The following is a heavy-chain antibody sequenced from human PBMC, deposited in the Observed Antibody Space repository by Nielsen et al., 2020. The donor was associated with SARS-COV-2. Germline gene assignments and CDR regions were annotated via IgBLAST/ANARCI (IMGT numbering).Heavy chain of an antibody. J-gene: IGHJ4*02. CDR3: ASTPPRGSSPGY. CDR2: IKQDGSEK. D-gene: IGHD6-13*01. V-gene: IGHV3-7*01. CDR1: GFTFSSYW. Sequence: GGSLRLSCAASGFTFSSYWMSWVRQAPGKGLEWVANIKQDGSEKYYVDSVRGRFTISRDNAKNSLYLQMNSLRAEDTAVYYCASTPPRGSSPGYWGQGTLVTVSS.